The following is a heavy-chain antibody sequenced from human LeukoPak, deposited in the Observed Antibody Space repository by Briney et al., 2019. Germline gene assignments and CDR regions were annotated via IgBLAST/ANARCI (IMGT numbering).Heavy chain of an antibody. CDR1: GLSFSNAW. CDR3: TTGDRGWQDY. Sequence: PGGSLRLCCAASGLSFSNAWMSWVRQASGKGLEWVAHIKRNTDTGTTNYGASVEGRFTVSRDDSKNTLYLQMNSLKIEDTAVYYCTTGDRGWQDYWGQGTLVTVSS. CDR2: IKRNTDTGTT. V-gene: IGHV3-15*01. J-gene: IGHJ4*02. D-gene: IGHD6-19*01.